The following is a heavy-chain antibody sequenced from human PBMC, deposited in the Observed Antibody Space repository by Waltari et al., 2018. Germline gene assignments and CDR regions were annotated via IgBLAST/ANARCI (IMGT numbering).Heavy chain of an antibody. CDR2: ISYTGAT. CDR1: GGSITSNRHY. D-gene: IGHD5-12*01. V-gene: IGHV4-39*01. Sequence: QLQLQELGPGLVKPSETLSLTCTVSGGSITSNRHYWGWIRQPPGQGLEWIGTISYTGATYSSPSLKSRVTISRDTSKNQLSLTLGSVTAADTALYYCATYIGASVGTAAFDVWGQGTMVTVSS. J-gene: IGHJ3*01. CDR3: ATYIGASVGTAAFDV.